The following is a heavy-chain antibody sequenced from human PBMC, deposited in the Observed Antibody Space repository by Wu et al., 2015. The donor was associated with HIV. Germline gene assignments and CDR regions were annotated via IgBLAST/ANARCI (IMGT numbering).Heavy chain of an antibody. CDR2: ISGYNDNT. J-gene: IGHJ2*01. Sequence: QGQLVQSGAEVKKPGASVKVSCKASGYTFTSYGISWVRQAPGQGLEWMGWISGYNDNTNYAQKVQGRVTMTTDPSTSTAYMELRSLRSDDTAVYYCARDDYYDSSGLGVLWYFDLWGRGTWSLSPQ. V-gene: IGHV1-18*01. CDR1: GYTFTSYG. CDR3: ARDDYYDSSGLGVLWYFDL. D-gene: IGHD3-22*01.